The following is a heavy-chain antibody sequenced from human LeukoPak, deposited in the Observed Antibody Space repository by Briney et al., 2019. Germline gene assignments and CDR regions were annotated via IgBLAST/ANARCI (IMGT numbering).Heavy chain of an antibody. Sequence: GSLRLSCAASGFTFSSYAEHWVRQAPGKGLGWVAGLSSDGTNKYYADSVQGRFTISRDTSKNTLYLLMNSLRGEDTAVYYCARDQIRYSNSPEALDLWGQGTLVSVSS. D-gene: IGHD5-18*01. J-gene: IGHJ3*01. V-gene: IGHV3-30-3*01. CDR1: GFTFSSYA. CDR3: ARDQIRYSNSPEALDL. CDR2: LSSDGTNK.